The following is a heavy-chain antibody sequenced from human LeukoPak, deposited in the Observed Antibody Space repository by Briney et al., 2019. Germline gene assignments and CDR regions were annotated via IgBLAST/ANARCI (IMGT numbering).Heavy chain of an antibody. V-gene: IGHV4-59*12. D-gene: IGHD7-27*01. CDR2: IYHSGST. CDR3: ARETWGFGAFDI. Sequence: PSETLSLTCTVSGGSISSYYWSWIRQPPGKGLEWIGYIYHSGSTYYNPSLKSRVTISLDRSKNQFSLKLSSVTAADTAVYYCARETWGFGAFDIWGQGTMVTVSS. CDR1: GGSISSYY. J-gene: IGHJ3*02.